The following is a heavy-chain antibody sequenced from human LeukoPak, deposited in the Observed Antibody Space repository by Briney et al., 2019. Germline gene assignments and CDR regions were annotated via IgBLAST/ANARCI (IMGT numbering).Heavy chain of an antibody. CDR1: GFTPSDYY. J-gene: IGHJ6*03. CDR2: MSSNGSTI. V-gene: IGHV3-11*04. D-gene: IGHD3-10*01. Sequence: GSLRLFSAASGFTPSDYYMNWIRQDPPKRLVWISYMSSNGSTINYADSVKGRFTISRDNAKNSLYLQMNSLRAEDTGVYYCASLGRSMVRGVRGYYYYYMDVWGKGTTVTISS. CDR3: ASLGRSMVRGVRGYYYYYMDV.